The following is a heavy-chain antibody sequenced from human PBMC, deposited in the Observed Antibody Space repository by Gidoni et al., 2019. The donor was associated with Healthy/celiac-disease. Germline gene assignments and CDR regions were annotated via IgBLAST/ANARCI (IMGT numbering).Heavy chain of an antibody. CDR3: ARDLRYGDYVCDY. D-gene: IGHD4-17*01. CDR1: GFTSSSYS. V-gene: IGHV3-21*01. CDR2: ISSSSSYI. Sequence: EVQLVESGGGLVMPGGSLRLSCAASGFTSSSYSMNWVRQAPGKGLEWVSSISSSSSYIYYADSVKGRFTISRDNAKNALYLQMNSLRAEDTAVYYCARDLRYGDYVCDYWGQGTLVTVSS. J-gene: IGHJ4*02.